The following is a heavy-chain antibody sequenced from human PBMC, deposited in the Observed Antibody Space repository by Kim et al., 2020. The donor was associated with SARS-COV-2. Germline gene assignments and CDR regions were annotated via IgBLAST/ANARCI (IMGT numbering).Heavy chain of an antibody. Sequence: GGSLRLSCAASGFTFSSYAMHWVRQAPGKGLEWVAVISYDGSNKYYADSVKGRFTISRDNSKNTLYLQMNSLRAEDTAVYYCARDLGVSRPEIFSGTTSGFDYWGQGTLVTVSS. CDR1: GFTFSSYA. CDR2: ISYDGSNK. J-gene: IGHJ4*02. D-gene: IGHD1-1*01. V-gene: IGHV3-30-3*01. CDR3: ARDLGVSRPEIFSGTTSGFDY.